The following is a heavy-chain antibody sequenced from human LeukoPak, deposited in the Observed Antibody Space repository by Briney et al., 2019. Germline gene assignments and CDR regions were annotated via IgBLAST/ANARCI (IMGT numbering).Heavy chain of an antibody. V-gene: IGHV3-23*01. D-gene: IGHD2-2*01. J-gene: IGHJ4*02. CDR1: GFTFSNFA. CDR2: ISASGGHT. CDR3: AKDRVGSCSTTSCPIDY. Sequence: GGSLRLSRAASGFTFSNFAMSWVRQAPGKGLEWVSAISASGGHTYYADSVKGRFTISRDSSKNTLYLQMNSLRADDTALYYCAKDRVGSCSTTSCPIDYWGQGTLVTVSS.